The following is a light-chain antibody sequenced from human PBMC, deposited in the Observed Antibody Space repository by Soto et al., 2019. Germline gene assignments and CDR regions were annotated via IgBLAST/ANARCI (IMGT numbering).Light chain of an antibody. V-gene: IGKV3-20*01. CDR2: GVS. CDR1: QSVSSSY. Sequence: EIVLTQSPGSLSLSPGERATLSCRASQSVSSSYLAWYQRNPVQAPRLLIYGVSIRATGIPDRFTGSGSGTAFTLTVSRLEPEDFAVYSCQQYGSSPATFGQGTKVDIK. J-gene: IGKJ1*01. CDR3: QQYGSSPAT.